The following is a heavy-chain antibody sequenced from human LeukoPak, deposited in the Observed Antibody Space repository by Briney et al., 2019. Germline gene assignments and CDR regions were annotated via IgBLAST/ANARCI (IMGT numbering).Heavy chain of an antibody. CDR2: VSGNGAIT. CDR3: ARGRRDCSGDCYVAFDI. J-gene: IGHJ3*02. CDR1: GFAFSGYA. Sequence: GGSLRLSCVASGFAFSGYAMTWVRQAPGKGLEWVSAVSGNGAITHYADSVKGRFTISRDNSKNTIYLQMNGLRAEDTAVYYCARGRRDCSGDCYVAFDIWGQGTMVTISS. D-gene: IGHD2-21*02. V-gene: IGHV3-23*01.